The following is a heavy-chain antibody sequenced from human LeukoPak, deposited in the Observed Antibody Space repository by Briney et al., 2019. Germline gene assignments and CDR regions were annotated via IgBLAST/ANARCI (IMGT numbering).Heavy chain of an antibody. Sequence: GGSLRLSCAASGFTFSSYGMHWVRQAPGKGLEWAAVIRYDGSNKYYADSVKGRFTISRDNSKNTLYLQMNSLRAEDTAVYYCAKDGKYGSGRPWTDYWGQGTLVTVSS. CDR1: GFTFSSYG. CDR2: IRYDGSNK. J-gene: IGHJ4*02. D-gene: IGHD3-10*01. V-gene: IGHV3-30*02. CDR3: AKDGKYGSGRPWTDY.